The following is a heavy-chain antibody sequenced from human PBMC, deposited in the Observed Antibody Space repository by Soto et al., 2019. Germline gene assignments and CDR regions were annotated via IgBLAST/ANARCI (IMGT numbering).Heavy chain of an antibody. J-gene: IGHJ4*02. CDR2: ISYDGSNK. CDR3: ARFKGASGGSCYSYFDY. D-gene: IGHD2-15*01. V-gene: IGHV3-30-3*01. Sequence: QVQLVESGGGVVQPGRSLRLSCAASGFTFSSYAMHWVRQAPGKGLEWVAVISYDGSNKYYADSVKGRFTISRDKSKNTLYLQMNSLRAEDAVVYYCARFKGASGGSCYSYFDYWGQATLVTVSS. CDR1: GFTFSSYA.